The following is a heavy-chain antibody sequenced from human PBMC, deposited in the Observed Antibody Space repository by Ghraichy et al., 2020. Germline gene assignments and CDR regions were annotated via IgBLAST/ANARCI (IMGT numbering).Heavy chain of an antibody. Sequence: SETLSLTCTVSGGSISSSSYYWGWIRQPPGKGLEWIGSIYYSGSTYYNPSLKSRVTISVDTSKNQFSLKLSSVTAADTAVYYCARHPRDILTGYYREYWYFDLWGRGTLVTVSS. V-gene: IGHV4-39*01. CDR2: IYYSGST. CDR3: ARHPRDILTGYYREYWYFDL. J-gene: IGHJ2*01. CDR1: GGSISSSSYY. D-gene: IGHD3-9*01.